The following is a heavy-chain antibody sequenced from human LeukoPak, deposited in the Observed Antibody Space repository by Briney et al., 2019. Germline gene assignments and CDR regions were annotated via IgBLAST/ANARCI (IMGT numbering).Heavy chain of an antibody. J-gene: IGHJ6*03. CDR1: GGTFSSYA. Sequence: SAKVSCKASGGTFSSYAISWVRQAPGQGLEWMGRIIPIFGTANYAQKFQGRVTITTDESTSTAYMELSSLRSEDTAVYYCARGGGSSPTGYYYYYMDVWGKGTTVTVSS. CDR3: ARGGGSSPTGYYYYYMDV. CDR2: IIPIFGTA. D-gene: IGHD6-13*01. V-gene: IGHV1-69*05.